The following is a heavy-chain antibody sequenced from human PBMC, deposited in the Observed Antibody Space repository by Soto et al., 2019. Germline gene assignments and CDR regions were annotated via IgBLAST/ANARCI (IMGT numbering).Heavy chain of an antibody. CDR1: GFTFGDYA. D-gene: IGHD4-17*01. J-gene: IGHJ6*03. Sequence: GGSLRLSCTASGFTFGDYAMSWFRQAPGKGLEWVGFIRSKAYGGTTEYAASVKGRFTISRDDSKSIAYLQMNSLKTEDTAVYYCTRDEGEGEREPYGDYGNYYYYYMDVWGKGTTVTVSS. V-gene: IGHV3-49*03. CDR2: IRSKAYGGTT. CDR3: TRDEGEGEREPYGDYGNYYYYYMDV.